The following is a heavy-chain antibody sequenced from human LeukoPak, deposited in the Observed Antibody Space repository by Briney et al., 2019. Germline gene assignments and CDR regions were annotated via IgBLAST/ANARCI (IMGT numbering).Heavy chain of an antibody. V-gene: IGHV4-30-2*01. CDR2: IYHSGST. Sequence: SETLSLTCTVSGGYISSGGYYWSWIRQPPGKGVERIGYIYHSGSTSYNPSLKSRVTISVDRSKNQFSLKLRSVTAADTAVYYCAGGDTIFGVVSFDYWGQGTLVTVSS. CDR1: GGYISSGGYY. CDR3: AGGDTIFGVVSFDY. J-gene: IGHJ4*02. D-gene: IGHD3-3*01.